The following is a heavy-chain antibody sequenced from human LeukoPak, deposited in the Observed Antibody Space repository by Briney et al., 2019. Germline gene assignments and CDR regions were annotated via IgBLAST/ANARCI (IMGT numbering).Heavy chain of an antibody. D-gene: IGHD2-15*01. V-gene: IGHV5-10-1*04. CDR3: AWGGGYCSGGSCYTDAFDI. Sequence: HGESLKISCKGSGYTYTNYWIIWVRQMPGKGLEWMGRIDPSDSHTNYSPSFQGQVTISADKSISTAYLQWSSLKASDTAMYYCAWGGGYCSGGSCYTDAFDIWGQGTMVTVSS. CDR1: GYTYTNYW. CDR2: IDPSDSHT. J-gene: IGHJ3*02.